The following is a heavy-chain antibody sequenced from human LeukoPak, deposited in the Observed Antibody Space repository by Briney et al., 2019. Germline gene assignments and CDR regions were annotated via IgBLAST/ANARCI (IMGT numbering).Heavy chain of an antibody. Sequence: KTGGSLRLSCAASGFTFSSYSMNWVRQAPGKGLEWVSSISSSSSYIYYADSVKGRFTISRDNAKNSLYLQMNSLRAEDTAVYYCARVSHNWKNGRFDPWGQGTLVTVSS. CDR2: ISSSSSYI. D-gene: IGHD1-20*01. J-gene: IGHJ5*02. CDR1: GFTFSSYS. V-gene: IGHV3-21*01. CDR3: ARVSHNWKNGRFDP.